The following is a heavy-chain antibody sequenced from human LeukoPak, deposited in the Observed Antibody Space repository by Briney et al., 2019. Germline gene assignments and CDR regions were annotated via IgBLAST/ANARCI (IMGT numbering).Heavy chain of an antibody. Sequence: ASVKVSCKASGYTFTGYYMHWVRQAPGQGLKWMGRINPNSGGTNYAQKFQGRVTMTRDTSISTAYMELSRLRSDDTAVYYCARARYCSSTSCYWFDPWGQGTLVTVSS. V-gene: IGHV1-2*06. CDR2: INPNSGGT. CDR1: GYTFTGYY. D-gene: IGHD2-2*01. CDR3: ARARYCSSTSCYWFDP. J-gene: IGHJ5*02.